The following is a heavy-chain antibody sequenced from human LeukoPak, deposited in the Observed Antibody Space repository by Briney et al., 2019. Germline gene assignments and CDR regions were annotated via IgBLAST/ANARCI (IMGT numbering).Heavy chain of an antibody. CDR2: ISWNSGSI. J-gene: IGHJ4*02. Sequence: PGRSLRLSCAASGFTFDDYAMHWVRQAPRKGLEWVSGISWNSGSIGYADSVKGRFTISRDNAKNSLYLQMNSLRAEDTALYYCAKDIYYDSSGSGIDYWGQGTLVTVSS. CDR1: GFTFDDYA. V-gene: IGHV3-9*01. D-gene: IGHD3-22*01. CDR3: AKDIYYDSSGSGIDY.